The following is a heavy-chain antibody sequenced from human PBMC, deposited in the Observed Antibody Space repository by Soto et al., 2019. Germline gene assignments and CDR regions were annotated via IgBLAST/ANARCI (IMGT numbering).Heavy chain of an antibody. Sequence: SVKVSCKASGGTFSSYAISWVRQAPGQGLEWMGGIIPIFGTANYAQKFQGRVTITADESTSTAYMELSSLRSEDTAVYYCASVKRITIFGVVINGAFDIWGQGTMVTVAS. V-gene: IGHV1-69*13. CDR1: GGTFSSYA. J-gene: IGHJ3*02. CDR3: ASVKRITIFGVVINGAFDI. D-gene: IGHD3-3*01. CDR2: IIPIFGTA.